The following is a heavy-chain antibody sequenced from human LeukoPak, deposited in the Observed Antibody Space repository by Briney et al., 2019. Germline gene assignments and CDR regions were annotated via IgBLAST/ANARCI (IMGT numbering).Heavy chain of an antibody. J-gene: IGHJ4*02. D-gene: IGHD3-9*01. V-gene: IGHV4-59*08. CDR3: ARHVWLQPFDY. CDR1: GGSMNSYY. Sequence: KPSETLSLTCSVSGGSMNSYYWSWIRQSPGKGLEWIGYIYYSGSTNYNPSLKSRVTISVDTSKSQFSLKLSSVTAADTAVYYCARHVWLQPFDYWGQGTLVTVSS. CDR2: IYYSGST.